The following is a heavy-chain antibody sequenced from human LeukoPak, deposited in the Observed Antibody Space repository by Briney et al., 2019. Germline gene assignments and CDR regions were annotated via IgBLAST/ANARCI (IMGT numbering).Heavy chain of an antibody. Sequence: SGPALVKPTQTLTLTCSFSGFSLTTTAMCVTWLRQTPGKALEWLARIDWDDDKFFSPSLKTRLSISKDTSRNQVVLTMTNMDPVDTGTYYCARMTPDSPSFDYWGQGTLVTVSS. CDR3: ARMTPDSPSFDY. D-gene: IGHD1-14*01. CDR1: GFSLTTTAMC. V-gene: IGHV2-70*17. CDR2: IDWDDDK. J-gene: IGHJ4*02.